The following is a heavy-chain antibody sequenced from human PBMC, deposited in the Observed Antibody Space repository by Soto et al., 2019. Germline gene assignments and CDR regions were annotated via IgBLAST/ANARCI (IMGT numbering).Heavy chain of an antibody. CDR3: ARARTYYFERSGMDV. D-gene: IGHD3-10*01. V-gene: IGHV1-69*12. CDR2: IIPICGTA. J-gene: IGHJ6*02. Sequence: QVQLVHSGAEGKKPGSSVKVSCKASGGTFSSYAISWVRQAPGQGLEWMGGIIPICGTANYAQKFQGRVTITADESTSNAYMELSSLRAEATAVYYCARARTYYFERSGMDVWGQGTTVTVSS. CDR1: GGTFSSYA.